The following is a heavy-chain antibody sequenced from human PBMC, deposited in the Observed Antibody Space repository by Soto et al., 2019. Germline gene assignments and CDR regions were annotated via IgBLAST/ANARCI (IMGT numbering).Heavy chain of an antibody. J-gene: IGHJ6*03. Sequence: ASVKVSCKTSGYTFTGYDLHWVRQAPGQGLEWMGWINPNNGGTNYAQSFQGRVSMTRDTSISTAYMELSRLRSDDTAVYYCARRGHNFYYYMGVWGKGTTVTVSS. V-gene: IGHV1-2*02. D-gene: IGHD5-12*01. CDR2: INPNNGGT. CDR3: ARRGHNFYYYMGV. CDR1: GYTFTGYD.